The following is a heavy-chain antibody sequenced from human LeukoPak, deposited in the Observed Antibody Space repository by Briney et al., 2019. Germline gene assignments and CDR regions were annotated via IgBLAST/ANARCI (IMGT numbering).Heavy chain of an antibody. Sequence: GGSLRLSCAASGLTFSSYWMHWVRQAPGKRLVWVSRINSDGSSTSYADSVKGRFTISRDNAKNTLYLQMNSLRAEDTAVYYCARDTSYYDSSGYYQFEYWGQGTLVTVSS. J-gene: IGHJ4*02. V-gene: IGHV3-74*01. CDR3: ARDTSYYDSSGYYQFEY. D-gene: IGHD3-22*01. CDR1: GLTFSSYW. CDR2: INSDGSST.